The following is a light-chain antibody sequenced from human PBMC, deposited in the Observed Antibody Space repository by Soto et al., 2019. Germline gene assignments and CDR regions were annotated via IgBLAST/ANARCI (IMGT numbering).Light chain of an antibody. V-gene: IGLV3-21*02. CDR2: EDS. CDR3: QVWDTVSLHAI. J-gene: IGLJ2*01. Sequence: SYELTQPPAVSLAPGQTASITCVGDNVGGKSVHWYQQKAGQGPVLVIHEDSDRPSGIPERFSGSNSANTATLTISRVEAGDEAAYYCQVWDTVSLHAIFGGGTKLTVL. CDR1: NVGGKS.